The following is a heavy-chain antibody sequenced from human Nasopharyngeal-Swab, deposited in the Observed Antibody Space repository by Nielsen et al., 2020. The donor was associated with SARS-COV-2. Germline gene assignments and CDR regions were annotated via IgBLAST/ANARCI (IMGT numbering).Heavy chain of an antibody. CDR3: VRGRGTIFGVVRGIDY. V-gene: IGHV3-30-3*01. D-gene: IGHD3-3*01. Sequence: GGSLRLSCAASGFTFSSYAMHWVRQAPGKGLEWVAFISYDGSNKYYADSVKGRFTISRDNSKNTLYLQINSLRAEDTAVYYCVRGRGTIFGVVRGIDYWGQGTLVTVSS. J-gene: IGHJ4*02. CDR1: GFTFSSYA. CDR2: ISYDGSNK.